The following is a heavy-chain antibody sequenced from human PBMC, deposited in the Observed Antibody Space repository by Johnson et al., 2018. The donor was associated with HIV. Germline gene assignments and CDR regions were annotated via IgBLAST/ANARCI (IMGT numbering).Heavy chain of an antibody. J-gene: IGHJ3*02. CDR3: ARGSYYDSSGDAFDI. D-gene: IGHD3-22*01. V-gene: IGHV3-30*19. Sequence: VQLVESGGGVVQPGGSLRLSCAASGFTFSSYGMHWVRQAPGKGLEWVAVISYDGTNKYYADPVKGRFTVSRDNSKNTLYLQMNSLRAEDTAVYYCARGSYYDSSGDAFDIWGQGTMVTVSS. CDR2: ISYDGTNK. CDR1: GFTFSSYG.